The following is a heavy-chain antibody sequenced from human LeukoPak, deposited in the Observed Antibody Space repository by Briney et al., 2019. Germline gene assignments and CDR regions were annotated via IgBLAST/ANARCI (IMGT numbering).Heavy chain of an antibody. J-gene: IGHJ4*02. V-gene: IGHV3-23*01. CDR1: GFTFSSYA. D-gene: IGHD6-13*01. CDR3: AKSIAAAGTSGYFDY. CDR2: ISGSGGST. Sequence: GGSLRLSCAASGFTFSSYAMSWVRQAPGKGLEWVSAISGSGGSTYYADSVKGRFTISRDNSKNTLYLQMISLRAEDTAVYYCAKSIAAAGTSGYFDYWGQGTLVTVSS.